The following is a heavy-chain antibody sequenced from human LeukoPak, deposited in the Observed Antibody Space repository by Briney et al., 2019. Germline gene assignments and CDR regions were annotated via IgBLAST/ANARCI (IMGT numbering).Heavy chain of an antibody. V-gene: IGHV3-64*01. CDR2: ISSNGGST. Sequence: PGGSLRLSCAASGFTFCSYAMHWVRQAPGKGLEYVSAISSNGGSTYYARSVKGRFTISRDNSKNTLYLQMGSLRAEDMAVYYCARSIYDFWSGYGWFDPWGQGTLVTVSS. CDR1: GFTFCSYA. D-gene: IGHD3-3*01. J-gene: IGHJ5*02. CDR3: ARSIYDFWSGYGWFDP.